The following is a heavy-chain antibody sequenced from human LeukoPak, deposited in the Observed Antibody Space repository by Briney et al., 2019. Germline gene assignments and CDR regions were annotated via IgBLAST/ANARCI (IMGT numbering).Heavy chain of an antibody. D-gene: IGHD6-6*01. V-gene: IGHV7-4-1*02. CDR3: ARNLYSSASHYYYYVDV. J-gene: IGHJ6*03. CDR2: INTNTGNP. Sequence: ASVKVSCKASGYTFTSYAMNWVRQAPGQGLEWMGWINTNTGNPTYAQGFTGRFVFSLDTSVSTAYLQISSLKAEDTAVYYCARNLYSSASHYYYYVDVWGKGTTVTVSS. CDR1: GYTFTSYA.